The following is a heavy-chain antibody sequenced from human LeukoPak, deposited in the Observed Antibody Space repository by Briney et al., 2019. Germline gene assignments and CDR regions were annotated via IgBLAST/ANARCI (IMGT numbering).Heavy chain of an antibody. D-gene: IGHD4-17*01. J-gene: IGHJ4*02. CDR1: GGSISSGGYY. Sequence: PSETLSLTCTVSGGSISSGGYYWSWIRQHPGKGLEWIGYIYYSGSTYYNPSLKSRVTLSVDTSKNQFSLKLSSVTAADTAVYYCARTTTVTTNQVFDYWGQGTLVTVSS. CDR3: ARTTTVTTNQVFDY. CDR2: IYYSGST. V-gene: IGHV4-31*03.